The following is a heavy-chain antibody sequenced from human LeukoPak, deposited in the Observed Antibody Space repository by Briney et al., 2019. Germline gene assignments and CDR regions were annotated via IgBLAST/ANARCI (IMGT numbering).Heavy chain of an antibody. V-gene: IGHV3-21*01. Sequence: GGSLRLSCGASGFTFSTYSMHWVRQAPGKGLEWVSSISSSSNYIYYADSVKGRFTISRDNAKNSLYLQMNSLRAEDTAVYYCARDPSIVVVAATLDYWGQGTLVTVSS. CDR3: ARDPSIVVVAATLDY. D-gene: IGHD2-15*01. J-gene: IGHJ4*02. CDR2: ISSSSNYI. CDR1: GFTFSTYS.